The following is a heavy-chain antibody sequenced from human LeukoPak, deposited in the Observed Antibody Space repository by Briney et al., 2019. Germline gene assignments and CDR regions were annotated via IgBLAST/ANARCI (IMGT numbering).Heavy chain of an antibody. CDR1: GFAFSSQA. Sequence: GGSLRLSCAASGFAFSSQAMGWVRQAPGKGLEWVSVISDSGDTTYYADSVKGRFTISRDNSKNTLYLQLNSLRAEDTAIYYCAKDARRSDGWYFFDHWGQGALVTVSS. V-gene: IGHV3-23*01. CDR3: AKDARRSDGWYFFDH. D-gene: IGHD6-19*01. CDR2: ISDSGDTT. J-gene: IGHJ4*02.